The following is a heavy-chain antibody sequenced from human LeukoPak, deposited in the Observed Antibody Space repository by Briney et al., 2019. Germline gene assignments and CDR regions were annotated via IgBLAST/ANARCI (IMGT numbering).Heavy chain of an antibody. Sequence: ASVKVSCKASGYTFTSYYMHWVRQAPGQGLEWMGIINPSGGSTSYAQKFQGRVTMTRDMSTSTVYMELSSLRSEDTAVYYCARDPAATDYYMDVWGQGTLVTVSS. CDR1: GYTFTSYY. CDR2: INPSGGST. J-gene: IGHJ4*02. CDR3: ARDPAATDYYMDV. D-gene: IGHD6-13*01. V-gene: IGHV1-46*01.